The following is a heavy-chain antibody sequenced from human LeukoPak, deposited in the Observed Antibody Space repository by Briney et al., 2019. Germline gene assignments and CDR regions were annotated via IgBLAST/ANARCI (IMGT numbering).Heavy chain of an antibody. V-gene: IGHV3-48*03. CDR2: ISSSGSTI. Sequence: GGSLRLSCAAAGFTVSSDEMNWVRQAPGEGLGWVLYISSSGSTIYYADSVKGRFTISRDNAKNSLYLQISRLSAEDSAVYYCARDQAGRHSDYWGQGTLVTVSS. CDR3: ARDQAGRHSDY. D-gene: IGHD6-13*01. J-gene: IGHJ4*02. CDR1: GFTVSSDE.